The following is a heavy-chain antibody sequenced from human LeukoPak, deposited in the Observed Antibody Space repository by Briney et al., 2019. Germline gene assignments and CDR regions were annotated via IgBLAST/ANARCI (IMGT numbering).Heavy chain of an antibody. V-gene: IGHV1-69*05. CDR2: IIPIFGTA. D-gene: IGHD1-1*01. CDR1: EGTSVTNA. J-gene: IGHJ5*02. Sequence: ASVKVSSKPPEGTSVTNAFTGVGQAPGQGLQWMGRIIPIFGTANYAQKFQGRVTITTDESTSTAYMELSSLRSEDTAVYYCARGTLGCWIDPWGQGTLVTVSS. CDR3: ARGTLGCWIDP.